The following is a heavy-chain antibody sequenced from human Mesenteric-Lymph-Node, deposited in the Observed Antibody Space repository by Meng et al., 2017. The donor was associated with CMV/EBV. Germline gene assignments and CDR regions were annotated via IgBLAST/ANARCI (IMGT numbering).Heavy chain of an antibody. CDR1: GFTFSSYA. V-gene: IGHV3-23*01. D-gene: IGHD4-17*01. CDR3: AGSRDYALDLIS. J-gene: IGHJ5*02. CDR2: ISGSGGST. Sequence: GESLKISCAASGFTFSSYAMSWVRQAPGKGLEWVSAISGSGGSTYYVDSVKGRFTISRDNSKNTLYLQMNSLRAEDTAVYYCAGSRDYALDLISWGQGTLVTVSS.